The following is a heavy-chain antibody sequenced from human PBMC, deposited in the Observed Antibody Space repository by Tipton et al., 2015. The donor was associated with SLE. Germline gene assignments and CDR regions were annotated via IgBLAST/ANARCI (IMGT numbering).Heavy chain of an antibody. Sequence: TLSLTCPVSGGSISNSNWWSWVRQPPGKGLEWIGEIYHSGSTNYNPSLKSRVTISVDKSNNQFSLEVSSVTAADTAVYYCARVKYSSGLIDYWGQGTLVTVSS. CDR2: IYHSGST. CDR1: GGSISNSNW. D-gene: IGHD6-19*01. V-gene: IGHV4-4*02. J-gene: IGHJ4*02. CDR3: ARVKYSSGLIDY.